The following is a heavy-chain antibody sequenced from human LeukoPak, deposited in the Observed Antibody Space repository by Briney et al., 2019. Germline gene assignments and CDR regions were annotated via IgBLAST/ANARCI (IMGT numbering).Heavy chain of an antibody. J-gene: IGHJ5*02. CDR3: ERVPTYTSSWFACFDP. CDR2: IDYSRST. V-gene: IGHV4-39*01. D-gene: IGHD6-13*01. Sequence: SETLSLTCTVSGSPLSSGGYYWRCIRQPPGKVVEWLATIDYSRSTYYNPALETLTTISINTSDDQYSLNLSSVTTADTAVSYCERVPTYTSSWFACFDPWGQGTLVTVSS. CDR1: GSPLSSGGYY.